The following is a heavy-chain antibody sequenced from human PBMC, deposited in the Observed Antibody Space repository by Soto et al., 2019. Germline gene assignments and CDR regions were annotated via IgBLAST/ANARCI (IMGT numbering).Heavy chain of an antibody. CDR3: ARGHYYVF. CDR2: IYYSGST. V-gene: IGHV4-61*01. D-gene: IGHD3-10*02. CDR1: GGSVSSGSYY. J-gene: IGHJ1*01. Sequence: NPSETLSLTCTVSGGSVSSGSYYWSWIRQPPGKGLEWIGYIYYSGSTNYNPSLKSRVTISVDTSKNQFSLKLSSVTAADTAVYYCARGHYYVFWGQGTLVTVSS.